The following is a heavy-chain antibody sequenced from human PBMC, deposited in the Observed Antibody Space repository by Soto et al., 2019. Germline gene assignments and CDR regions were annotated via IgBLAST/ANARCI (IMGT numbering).Heavy chain of an antibody. CDR1: GGSISSGGYS. Sequence: QLQLQESGSGLVKPSQTLSLTCAVSGGSISSGGYSWSWIRQPPGKGLEWIGYIYHSGSTYYNPSPESRVTIAVDRSKNQFSLKLSSVTAADTAVYYCAKVVNYYDREGFDPWGQGTLVTVSS. J-gene: IGHJ5*02. V-gene: IGHV4-30-2*01. CDR2: IYHSGST. CDR3: AKVVNYYDREGFDP. D-gene: IGHD3-22*01.